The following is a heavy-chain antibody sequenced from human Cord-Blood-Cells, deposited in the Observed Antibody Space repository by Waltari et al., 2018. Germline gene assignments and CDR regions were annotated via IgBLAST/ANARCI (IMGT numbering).Heavy chain of an antibody. CDR2: ISNDGSKK. J-gene: IGHJ4*02. Sequence: QVQLVESGGGVVQPGRSLRLSCAASGFTFSSYAMHWVRQAPGKGLGGVAVISNDGSKKDCADSVKDRFTISRDNSKNTLYLQMNSLRAEDTAVYYCAREYYYGSGSDYWGQGTLVTVSS. D-gene: IGHD3-10*01. CDR3: AREYYYGSGSDY. CDR1: GFTFSSYA. V-gene: IGHV3-30-3*01.